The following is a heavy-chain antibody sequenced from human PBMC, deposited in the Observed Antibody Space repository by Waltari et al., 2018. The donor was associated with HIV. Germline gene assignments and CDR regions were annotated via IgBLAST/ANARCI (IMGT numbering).Heavy chain of an antibody. V-gene: IGHV3-30*03. D-gene: IGHD3-22*01. J-gene: IGHJ4*02. CDR1: GISFFSSYG. CDR2: ISYDATTL. CDR3: ATDRRQGFYFDNNGERPFAS. Sequence: GGVVQPGRSLRLSCAASGISFFSSYGMHWVGQAPGKGLEWVATISYDATTLNYAHSVKGRFTISRDNSKKILYLQMNSLRGEDTAVYYCATDRRQGFYFDNNGERPFASWGQGTLVTVSS.